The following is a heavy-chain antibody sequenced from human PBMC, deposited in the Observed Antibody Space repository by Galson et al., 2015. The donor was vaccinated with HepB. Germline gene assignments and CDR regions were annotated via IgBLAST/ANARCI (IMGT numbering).Heavy chain of an antibody. CDR2: INRDGSST. J-gene: IGHJ4*02. D-gene: IGHD3-3*01. V-gene: IGHV3-74*01. Sequence: SLRLSCAASGFTFSSYWMHWVRQAPGKGLVWVSRINRDGSSTSYADSVKGRFTVSRDNAKNTLYLQMNSLRAEDTAVYYCARSGQEDTIFGVVIGAFDYWGQGTLVTVSS. CDR1: GFTFSSYW. CDR3: ARSGQEDTIFGVVIGAFDY.